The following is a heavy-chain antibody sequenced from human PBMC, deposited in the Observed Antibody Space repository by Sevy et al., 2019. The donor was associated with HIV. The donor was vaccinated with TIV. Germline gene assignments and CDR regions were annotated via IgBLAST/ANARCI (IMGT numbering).Heavy chain of an antibody. J-gene: IGHJ4*02. CDR2: IRYDGSNK. CDR3: ARGKSGYGYGLDY. V-gene: IGHV3-30*02. D-gene: IGHD5-18*01. CDR1: GFTFNFHG. Sequence: GGSLRLSCAASGFTFNFHGMHWVRQAPGKGLEWVAYIRYDGSNKYYGDSVRGRFTISRDNSKNTLYLQMNSLRVEDTAVYYCARGKSGYGYGLDYWGQGTLVTVSS.